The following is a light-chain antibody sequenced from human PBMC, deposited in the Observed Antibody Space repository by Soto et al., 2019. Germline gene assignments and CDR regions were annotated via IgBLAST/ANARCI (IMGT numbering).Light chain of an antibody. CDR3: SSYTSSSTLV. V-gene: IGLV2-14*01. CDR1: SSDVGGYNY. Sequence: QSALTQPASVSGSPRQSITISCTGTSSDVGGYNYVSWYQQHPGKAPKLMIYEVSNRPSGVSNRFSGSKSGSTASLTISGLQAEDEADYYCSSYTSSSTLVFGTGTKVTVL. CDR2: EVS. J-gene: IGLJ1*01.